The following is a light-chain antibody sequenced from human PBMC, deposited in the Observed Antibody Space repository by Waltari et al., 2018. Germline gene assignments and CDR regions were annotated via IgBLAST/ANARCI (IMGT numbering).Light chain of an antibody. V-gene: IGLV1-44*01. CDR2: SNS. J-gene: IGLJ1*01. CDR3: ASWDDSLSGYV. Sequence: QSVLTQPPSASGTPGQRVTISCSGSSSNIGGNSVNWYQQLPGTAPTLLVHSNSQRHSGVPDRFSGSKSGTSVSLTISGLQSEDEADYYCASWDDSLSGYVFGTGTKVTVL. CDR1: SSNIGGNS.